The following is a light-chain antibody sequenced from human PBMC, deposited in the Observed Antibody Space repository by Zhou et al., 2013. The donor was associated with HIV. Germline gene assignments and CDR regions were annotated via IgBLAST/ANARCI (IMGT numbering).Light chain of an antibody. J-gene: IGKJ2*01. CDR2: AAS. CDR1: QGISNS. CDR3: QQYYSSPRT. Sequence: DIQMTQSPASLSASVGDKVTITCRASQGISNSLAWYQQKSGKAPKLLLYAASRLESGVPSRFSGSGSGTDYTLTISSLQPEDFATYYCQQYYSSPRTFGQGTKLEIK. V-gene: IGKV1-NL1*01.